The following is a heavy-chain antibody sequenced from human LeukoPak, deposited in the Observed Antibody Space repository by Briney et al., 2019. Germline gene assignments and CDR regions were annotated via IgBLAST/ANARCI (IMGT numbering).Heavy chain of an antibody. V-gene: IGHV3-49*04. Sequence: PGGSLRLSCTASGFTFGDYAMSWVRQAPGKGLEWVGFIRSKAYGGTTEYAASVKRRFTISRDDSKSIAYLQMNSLKAEDTAVYYCTRVWYYDSSGYYFLDYWGQGTLVTVSS. J-gene: IGHJ4*02. D-gene: IGHD3-22*01. CDR1: GFTFGDYA. CDR2: IRSKAYGGTT. CDR3: TRVWYYDSSGYYFLDY.